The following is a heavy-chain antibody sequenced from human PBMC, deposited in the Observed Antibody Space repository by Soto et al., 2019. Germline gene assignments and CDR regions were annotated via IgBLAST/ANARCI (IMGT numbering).Heavy chain of an antibody. CDR3: AISSYDILTGYPYYYFDY. J-gene: IGHJ4*02. D-gene: IGHD3-9*01. Sequence: ASVKVSCKASGYTFTSYGISWVRQAPGQGLEWMGWISAYNGNTNYAQKLQGRVTMTTDTSTSTAYMELRSLRSDDTAVYYCAISSYDILTGYPYYYFDYWGQGTLVTVSS. V-gene: IGHV1-18*01. CDR1: GYTFTSYG. CDR2: ISAYNGNT.